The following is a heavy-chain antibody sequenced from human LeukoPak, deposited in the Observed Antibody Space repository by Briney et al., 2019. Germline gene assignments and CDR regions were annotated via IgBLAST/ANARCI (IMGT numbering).Heavy chain of an antibody. J-gene: IGHJ3*02. CDR3: ARGVGFGAFDM. Sequence: GASVKVSCKASDYSFTSYPMNCVRQAPGQGLEWMGWINTNVGSPTYAQGFTGRFVFSLDTSVSTAYLQISGLKPEDSAVYYCARGVGFGAFDMWGQGTMLIVSA. D-gene: IGHD3-16*01. CDR1: DYSFTSYP. CDR2: INTNVGSP. V-gene: IGHV7-4-1*02.